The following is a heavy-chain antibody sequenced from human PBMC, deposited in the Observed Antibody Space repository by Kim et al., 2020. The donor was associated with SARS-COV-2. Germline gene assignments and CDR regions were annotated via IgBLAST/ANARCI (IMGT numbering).Heavy chain of an antibody. Sequence: SETLSLTCAVYGGSFSGYYWSWIRQPPGKGLEWIGEINHSGSTNYNPSLKSRVTISVDTSKNQFSLKLSSVTAADTAVYYCTRAGDYGPDYYYGMDVWGQGTTVTVSS. D-gene: IGHD4-17*01. CDR2: INHSGST. CDR1: GGSFSGYY. V-gene: IGHV4-34*01. J-gene: IGHJ6*02. CDR3: TRAGDYGPDYYYGMDV.